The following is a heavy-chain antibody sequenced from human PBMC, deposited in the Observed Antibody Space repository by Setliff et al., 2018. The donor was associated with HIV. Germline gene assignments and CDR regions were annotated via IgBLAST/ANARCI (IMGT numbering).Heavy chain of an antibody. D-gene: IGHD4-17*01. Sequence: ASVKVSCKASGYTFTSYYMHWVRQAPGQGLEWMGVINPSGGSTSYAQKFQGRVTMTRDTSTSKVYMEVSSLGSEDTAVYYCARSGRETTLYGLYGVHYFDYWGQGTLVTVSS. CDR2: INPSGGST. J-gene: IGHJ4*02. CDR3: ARSGRETTLYGLYGVHYFDY. CDR1: GYTFTSYY. V-gene: IGHV1-46*01.